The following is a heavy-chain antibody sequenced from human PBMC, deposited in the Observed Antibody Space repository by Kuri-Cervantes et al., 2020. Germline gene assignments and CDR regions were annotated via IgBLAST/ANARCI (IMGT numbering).Heavy chain of an antibody. CDR1: GGSISSSSYY. D-gene: IGHD4-17*01. CDR2: IYYSGST. CDR3: ARPRLRPYYYGMDV. J-gene: IGHJ6*02. Sequence: SETLSLTCTVSGGSISSSSYYWGWIRQPPGKGLEWIGSIYYSGSTYYNPSLKSRVTISVDTSKNQFSLKLSSVTAADTAVYYCARPRLRPYYYGMDVRGQGTTVTVSS. V-gene: IGHV4-39*01.